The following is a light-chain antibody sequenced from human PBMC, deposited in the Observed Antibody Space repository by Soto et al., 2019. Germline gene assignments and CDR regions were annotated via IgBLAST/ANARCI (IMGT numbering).Light chain of an antibody. CDR2: ATS. CDR3: LQSYTFIRT. CDR1: QSVSTS. Sequence: DIQMSQSPSSLSASVGDRVTITCRASQSVSTSLNWYQQKVGKSPRLRIYATSNLQSGVPSRFSGSGSGTYFTLTISSLQPEDFVTYYCLQSYTFIRTLGQGTKV. V-gene: IGKV1-39*01. J-gene: IGKJ1*01.